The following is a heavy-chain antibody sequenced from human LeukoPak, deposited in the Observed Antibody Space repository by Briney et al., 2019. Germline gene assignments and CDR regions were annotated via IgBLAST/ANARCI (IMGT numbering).Heavy chain of an antibody. V-gene: IGHV1-69*04. CDR2: IIPIFGIA. J-gene: IGHJ5*02. CDR1: GGTFSCYA. Sequence: GSSVKVSCKASGGTFSCYAISWVRQAPGQGLEWMGRIIPIFGIANYAQKFQGRVTITADKSTSTAYMELSSLRSEDTAVYYCAREYSSGWYWFDPWGQGTLVTVSS. D-gene: IGHD6-19*01. CDR3: AREYSSGWYWFDP.